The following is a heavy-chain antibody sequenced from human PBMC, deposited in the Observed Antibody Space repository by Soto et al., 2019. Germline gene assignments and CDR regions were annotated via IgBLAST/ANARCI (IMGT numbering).Heavy chain of an antibody. CDR2: ISYDGSNK. CDR1: GFTFSSYG. D-gene: IGHD5-18*01. J-gene: IGHJ4*02. Sequence: QVQLVESGGGVVQPGRSLRLSCAASGFTFSSYGMHWVRQAPGKGLEWVAVISYDGSNKYYADSVKGRFTISRDNSKNTLYLQMNSLRAEDTVVYYCAKVALDTAMVYYFDYWGQGTLVTVSS. CDR3: AKVALDTAMVYYFDY. V-gene: IGHV3-30*18.